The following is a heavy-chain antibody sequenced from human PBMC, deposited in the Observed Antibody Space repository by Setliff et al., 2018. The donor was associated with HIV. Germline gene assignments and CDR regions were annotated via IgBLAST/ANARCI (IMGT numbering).Heavy chain of an antibody. J-gene: IGHJ5*02. CDR2: IYYSGST. CDR1: GGSISSSSYY. Sequence: TLSLTCTVSGGSISSSSYYWGWIRQPPGKGLEWIGSIYYSGSTYYNPSLKSRVTISVDTSKNQFSLKLSSVTAADTAVYYCAIYSSNWWGWFDPWGQGTLVTVSS. CDR3: AIYSSNWWGWFDP. V-gene: IGHV4-39*07. D-gene: IGHD2-2*01.